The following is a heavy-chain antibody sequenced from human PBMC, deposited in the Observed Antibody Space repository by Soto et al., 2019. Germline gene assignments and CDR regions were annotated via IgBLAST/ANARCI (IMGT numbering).Heavy chain of an antibody. CDR3: ARGRYCLTGRCFPNWFDS. V-gene: IGHV4-30-4*01. CDR1: GDSISTVDYF. J-gene: IGHJ5*01. CDR2: IYKSATT. Sequence: SETLSLTCSVSGDSISTVDYFWAWIRQPPGQALEYIGYIYKSATTYYNPSFESRVAISLDTSKSQFSLNVTSVTAADTAVYFCARGRYCLTGRCFPNWFDSWGQGALVTVSS. D-gene: IGHD2-15*01.